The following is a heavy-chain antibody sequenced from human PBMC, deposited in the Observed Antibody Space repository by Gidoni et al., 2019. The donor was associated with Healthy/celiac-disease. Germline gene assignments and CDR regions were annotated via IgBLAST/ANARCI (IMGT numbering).Heavy chain of an antibody. CDR2: IYSGGST. V-gene: IGHV3-53*01. CDR1: GFTVSSNY. D-gene: IGHD3-22*01. J-gene: IGHJ2*01. CDR3: ARGTNYYDSSGYYGDWYFDL. Sequence: EVQLVESGGGLIEPGGSLRLSGAASGFTVSSNYMSWVRQAPGKGLAWVSVIYSGGSTYYADSVKGRFTISRDNSKNTLYLQMNSLRAEDTAVYYCARGTNYYDSSGYYGDWYFDLWGRGTLVTVSS.